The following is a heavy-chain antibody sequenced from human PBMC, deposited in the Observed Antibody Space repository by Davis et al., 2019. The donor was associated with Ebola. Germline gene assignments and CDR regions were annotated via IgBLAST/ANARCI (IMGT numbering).Heavy chain of an antibody. D-gene: IGHD3-10*01. CDR2: INAGNGNT. CDR1: GYTFTSYA. J-gene: IGHJ6*02. CDR3: ARCWFRESYYYYGMDV. Sequence: ASVKVSCKASGYTFTSYAMHWVRQAPGQRLEWMGWINAGNGNTKYSQKFQGRVTITRDTSASTAYMELSSLRSEDTAVYYCARCWFRESYYYYGMDVWGQGTTVTVSS. V-gene: IGHV1-3*01.